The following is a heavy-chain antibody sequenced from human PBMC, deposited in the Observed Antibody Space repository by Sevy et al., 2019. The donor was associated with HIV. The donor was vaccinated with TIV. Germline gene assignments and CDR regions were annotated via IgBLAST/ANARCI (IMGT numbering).Heavy chain of an antibody. V-gene: IGHV4-59*12. Sequence: SETLSLTCSVSGDSINNYYWSWIRQPPGKGLEWIGYTSYSGTTNYSPSLKRRVDISVDTSIHQFSLKINSVTAADRAVYYCARLRWDVVDAPGATPGCYFDSWGQGILVTVSS. J-gene: IGHJ4*02. CDR3: ARLRWDVVDAPGATPGCYFDS. CDR1: GDSINNYY. D-gene: IGHD2-2*02. CDR2: TSYSGTT.